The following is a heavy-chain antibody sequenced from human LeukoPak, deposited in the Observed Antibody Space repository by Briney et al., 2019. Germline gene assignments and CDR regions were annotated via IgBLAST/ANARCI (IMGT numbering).Heavy chain of an antibody. Sequence: GASVKVSCKASGYTLTNYAMNWVRQAPGQGLEWVGWINTNTGNPTYAQGFTGRFVFSLDTSVSTAYLQISSLKAEDTAVYYCARVDDYVWGSYRYGMDVWGQGTTVTVSS. V-gene: IGHV7-4-1*02. CDR3: ARVDDYVWGSYRYGMDV. D-gene: IGHD3-16*02. J-gene: IGHJ6*02. CDR2: INTNTGNP. CDR1: GYTLTNYA.